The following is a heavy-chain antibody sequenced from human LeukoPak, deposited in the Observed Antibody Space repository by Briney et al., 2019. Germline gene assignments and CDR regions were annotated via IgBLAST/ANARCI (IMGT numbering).Heavy chain of an antibody. V-gene: IGHV4-34*01. CDR3: AREIVVPATSYYFDY. D-gene: IGHD2-2*01. Sequence: SETLSLTCAVYGGSFSGYYWSWIRQPPGKGLEWIGEINHSGSTNYNPSLKSRVTISVDTSKNQFSLKLSSVTAADTAVYYCAREIVVPATSYYFDYWGQGTLVTVSS. CDR1: GGSFSGYY. CDR2: INHSGST. J-gene: IGHJ4*02.